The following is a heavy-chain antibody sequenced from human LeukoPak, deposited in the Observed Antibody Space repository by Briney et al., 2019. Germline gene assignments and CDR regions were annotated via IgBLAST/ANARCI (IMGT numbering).Heavy chain of an antibody. Sequence: ASVKVSCKASGYTFTSYAMHWVRQAPGQRLEWMGRINAGNGNTKYSQKFQGRVTITRDTSASTAYMELSSLRSEDTAVYYCARGYIAAAYYYGMGVWGKGTTVTVSS. J-gene: IGHJ6*04. CDR3: ARGYIAAAYYYGMGV. D-gene: IGHD6-13*01. CDR2: INAGNGNT. V-gene: IGHV1-3*01. CDR1: GYTFTSYA.